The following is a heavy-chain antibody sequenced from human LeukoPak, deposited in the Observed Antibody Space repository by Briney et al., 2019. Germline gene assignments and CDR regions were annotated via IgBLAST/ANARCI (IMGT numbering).Heavy chain of an antibody. V-gene: IGHV3-23*01. D-gene: IGHD6-13*01. J-gene: IGHJ4*02. Sequence: PGGSLRLSCAASGFTFSSYAMSWVRQAPGKGLEWVSAISGSGGSTYYADSVEGRFTISRDNSKNTLYLQMNSLRAEDTAVYYCAKGLGNIAAAGTFDYWGQGTLVTVSS. CDR2: ISGSGGST. CDR1: GFTFSSYA. CDR3: AKGLGNIAAAGTFDY.